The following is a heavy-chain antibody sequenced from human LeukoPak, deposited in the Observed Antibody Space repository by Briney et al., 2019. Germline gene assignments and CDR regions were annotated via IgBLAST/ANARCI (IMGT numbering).Heavy chain of an antibody. CDR3: ARDSLAAAGLFDY. Sequence: PSETLSLTCTVSGGSISSGGYYWSWIRQHPGKGLEWIGYTYYSGSTYYNPSLKSRVTISVDTSKNQFSLKLSSVTAADTAVYYCARDSLAAAGLFDYWGQGTQVTVSS. V-gene: IGHV4-31*03. D-gene: IGHD6-13*01. CDR1: GGSISSGGYY. CDR2: TYYSGST. J-gene: IGHJ4*02.